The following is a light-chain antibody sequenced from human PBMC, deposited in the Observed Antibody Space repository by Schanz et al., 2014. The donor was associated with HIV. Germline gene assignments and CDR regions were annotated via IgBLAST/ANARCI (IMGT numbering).Light chain of an antibody. CDR2: DVD. J-gene: IGLJ2*01. V-gene: IGLV2-14*03. CDR1: SSDIGGYKY. Sequence: QSALTQPASVSGSPGQSITISCTGTSSDIGGYKYVSWYQHHPGKAPKLLIFDVDNRPSGVSHRFSAYKSGNTASLTISGLQAEDEADYYCSSYAGSNNLVFGGGTKLTVL. CDR3: SSYAGSNNLV.